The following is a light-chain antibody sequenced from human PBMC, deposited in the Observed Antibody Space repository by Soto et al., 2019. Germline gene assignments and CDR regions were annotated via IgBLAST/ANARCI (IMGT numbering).Light chain of an antibody. CDR2: NVY. CDR1: SRDVGAYNV. CDR3: SAYTVSRTYV. Sequence: QSVLTQPASVSGSPGQSITISCTGTSRDVGAYNVVSWHQQHPGKAPKLMIYNVYDRPSGISYRFSGPKSGNTASLTISGLQGEDEAAYYCSAYTVSRTYVFGTGTKVTVL. J-gene: IGLJ1*01. V-gene: IGLV2-14*03.